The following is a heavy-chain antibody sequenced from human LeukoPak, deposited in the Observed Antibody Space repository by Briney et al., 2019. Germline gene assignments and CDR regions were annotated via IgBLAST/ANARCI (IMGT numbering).Heavy chain of an antibody. D-gene: IGHD2-15*01. CDR2: ISGSGGST. J-gene: IGHJ4*02. V-gene: IGHV3-23*01. Sequence: GGSLRLSCAASGFTFSSYAMNWVRQAPGKGLEWVSGISGSGGSTDYADSVKGRFTISRDKSKNTLYLQMNSLRAEDTAVYYCAKGQRSVVAVNYFDFWGQGTLVTVSS. CDR3: AKGQRSVVAVNYFDF. CDR1: GFTFSSYA.